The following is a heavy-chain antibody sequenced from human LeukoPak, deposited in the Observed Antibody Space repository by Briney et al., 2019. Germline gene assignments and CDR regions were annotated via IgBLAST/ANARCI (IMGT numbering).Heavy chain of an antibody. CDR3: ARERTTIVSGTTIGAY. CDR1: GFTFSSYW. V-gene: IGHV3-7*01. CDR2: IKHDGSEK. D-gene: IGHD2/OR15-2a*01. J-gene: IGHJ4*02. Sequence: GGSLRLSCAASGFTFSSYWMNWVRQAPGKGLEWVASIKHDGSEKYYVDSVKGRFTISKDNAKNTLNLQMNSLTADDTAVYYCARERTTIVSGTTIGAYWGQGTLVTVSS.